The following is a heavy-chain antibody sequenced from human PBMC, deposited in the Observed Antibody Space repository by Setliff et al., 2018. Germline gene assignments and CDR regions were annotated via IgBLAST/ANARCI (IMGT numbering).Heavy chain of an antibody. Sequence: PGASVKVSCKASGYTFTDYYMHWVRQAPGQGLEWMGWINPNSGGTNYAQKFQGWVTMTRDTSISTAYMELSRLRSDDTAVYYCARSRDGGNSSGYSGAFDIWGQGTMVTVSS. CDR3: ARSRDGGNSSGYSGAFDI. J-gene: IGHJ3*02. CDR1: GYTFTDYY. V-gene: IGHV1-2*04. CDR2: INPNSGGT. D-gene: IGHD3-22*01.